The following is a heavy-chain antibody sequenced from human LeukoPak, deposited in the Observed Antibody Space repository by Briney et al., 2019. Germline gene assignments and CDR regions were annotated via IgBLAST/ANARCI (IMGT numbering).Heavy chain of an antibody. J-gene: IGHJ4*02. Sequence: GGSLRLSCAASGFTFSSYEMNWVRQAPGKGLEWVSYISTTGKTTYYADSVQGRFTISRDNAKNSVYLQMNSLRAEDTAVYYCVSKPRDGYNYGRFDFWGQGTLVTVSS. CDR3: VSKPRDGYNYGRFDF. CDR2: ISTTGKTT. D-gene: IGHD5-24*01. CDR1: GFTFSSYE. V-gene: IGHV3-48*03.